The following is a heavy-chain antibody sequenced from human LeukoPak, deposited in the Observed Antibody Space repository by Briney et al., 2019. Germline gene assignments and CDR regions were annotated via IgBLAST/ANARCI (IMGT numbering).Heavy chain of an antibody. V-gene: IGHV4-59*08. Sequence: SETLSLTCTVSGGSISSYYWSWIRQPPGKGLEWIGYIYYSGSTNYNPSLKSRVTISVDTSKNQFSLKLSSVTAADTAVYYCARGVDHGDSNPLDYWGQGTLVTVSS. CDR2: IYYSGST. D-gene: IGHD4-17*01. CDR3: ARGVDHGDSNPLDY. J-gene: IGHJ4*02. CDR1: GGSISSYY.